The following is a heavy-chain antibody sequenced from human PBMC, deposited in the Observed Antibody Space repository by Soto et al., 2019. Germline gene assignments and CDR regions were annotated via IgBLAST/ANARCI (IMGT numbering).Heavy chain of an antibody. CDR3: ARVPVTIGVGVDV. D-gene: IGHD4-17*01. Sequence: QLQLQESGSGLVKPSQTLSLTCVVSGGSISSDACTWSWIRLPPGKGLEYIGSVYQHGGTDYNPSFRCRATISIDNSMNQFSLNLRSVSAAYTAIYFCARVPVTIGVGVDVWGQGTTVTVSS. V-gene: IGHV4-30-2*01. CDR2: VYQHGGT. J-gene: IGHJ6*02. CDR1: GGSISSDACT.